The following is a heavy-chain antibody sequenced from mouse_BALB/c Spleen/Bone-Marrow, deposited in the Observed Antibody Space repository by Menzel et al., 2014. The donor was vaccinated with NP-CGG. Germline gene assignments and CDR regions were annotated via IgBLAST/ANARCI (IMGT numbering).Heavy chain of an antibody. J-gene: IGHJ1*01. V-gene: IGHV1S81*02. D-gene: IGHD1-1*01. CDR3: ARCLHYIGSSYGYFDV. Sequence: QVQLQQPGAELVKPGASVKLSCKASGYTFTSYWMHWVKQRPGQGLECIGEINPSNGRTNYNEKFKSKATLTVDKSSSTAYMQHSSLTSEDSAVYYCARCLHYIGSSYGYFDVWGAGTTVTVSS. CDR2: INPSNGRT. CDR1: GYTFTSYW.